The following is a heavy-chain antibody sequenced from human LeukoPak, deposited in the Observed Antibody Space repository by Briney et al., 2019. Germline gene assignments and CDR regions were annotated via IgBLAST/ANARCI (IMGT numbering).Heavy chain of an antibody. Sequence: GGSLRLSCAASGFTFSTYWMHWVRQAPGKGLVWVSRINSDGSSTSYADSVKGRFTISRDNAKNTLYLQMNSLRAEDTAVYYCARDSPFVRRPLELYNYWGQGTLVTVSS. CDR2: INSDGSST. D-gene: IGHD3-10*02. J-gene: IGHJ4*02. CDR1: GFTFSTYW. CDR3: ARDSPFVRRPLELYNY. V-gene: IGHV3-74*01.